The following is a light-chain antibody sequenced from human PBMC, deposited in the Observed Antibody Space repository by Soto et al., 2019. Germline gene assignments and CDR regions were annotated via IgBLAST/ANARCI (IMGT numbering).Light chain of an antibody. V-gene: IGKV1-5*01. Sequence: DIRMTQSPSTLSASVGDRVTITCRASQNINIWLAWYQQKPGKAPKLLIYNAAYLESGVPSRFSGSGSGTEFTLTISSLQPDDFAIYYCQQYNGDSRGFGQGTKVELK. CDR1: QNINIW. J-gene: IGKJ1*01. CDR3: QQYNGDSRG. CDR2: NAA.